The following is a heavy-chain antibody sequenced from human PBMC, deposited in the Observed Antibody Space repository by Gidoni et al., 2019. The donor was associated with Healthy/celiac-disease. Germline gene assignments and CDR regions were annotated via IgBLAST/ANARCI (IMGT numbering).Heavy chain of an antibody. Sequence: EVQLVECGGGLVQPGGSMRLSCAASVFTFISNYMGWVRQAPGKGMEWVSVLYSGGSTYYADSVKGRFTTSRHNSKNTLYLQMNSLRAEDTAVYYCARDRGGAIRDAHYYYGMDVWGQGTTVTVSS. D-gene: IGHD3-16*02. J-gene: IGHJ6*02. V-gene: IGHV3-53*04. CDR3: ARDRGGAIRDAHYYYGMDV. CDR2: LYSGGST. CDR1: VFTFISNY.